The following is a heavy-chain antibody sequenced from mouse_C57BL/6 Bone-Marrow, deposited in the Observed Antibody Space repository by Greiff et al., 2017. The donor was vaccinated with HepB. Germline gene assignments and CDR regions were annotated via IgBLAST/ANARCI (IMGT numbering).Heavy chain of an antibody. V-gene: IGHV5-12*01. CDR3: ARLIYYYGSSHWDFDV. CDR1: GFTFSDYY. J-gene: IGHJ1*03. D-gene: IGHD1-1*01. CDR2: ISNGGGST. Sequence: EVMLVESGGGLVQPGGSLKLSCAASGFTFSDYYMYWVRQTPEKRLEWVAYISNGGGSTYYPDTVKGRFTISRDNAKNTLYLQMSRLKSEDTAMYYCARLIYYYGSSHWDFDVWGTGTTVTVSS.